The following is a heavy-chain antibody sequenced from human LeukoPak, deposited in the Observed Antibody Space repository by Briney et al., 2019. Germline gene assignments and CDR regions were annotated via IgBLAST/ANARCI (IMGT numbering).Heavy chain of an antibody. J-gene: IGHJ4*02. Sequence: PGGSLRLSCAASGFTVSGNYMSWLRQAPGMGLEWVSILYSDGSTYYTDSVKGRFTISRDNSKNTLYLQMNSLRAEDTAVYYCARWICGSTSCYYDYWGQGTLVTVSS. V-gene: IGHV3-53*01. CDR3: ARWICGSTSCYYDY. D-gene: IGHD2-2*01. CDR2: LYSDGST. CDR1: GFTVSGNY.